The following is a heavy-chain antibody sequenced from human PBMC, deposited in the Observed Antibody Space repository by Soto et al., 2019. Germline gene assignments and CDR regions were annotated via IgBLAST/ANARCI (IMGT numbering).Heavy chain of an antibody. CDR1: GGTFSSYT. J-gene: IGHJ6*02. D-gene: IGHD2-15*01. V-gene: IGHV1-69*02. CDR2: IIPILGIA. Sequence: GASVKVSCKASGGTFSSYTISWVRQAPGQGLEWMGRIIPILGIANYAQKFQGRVTITADKSTSTAYMELSSLRSEDTAVYYCASRGQGCCSGGSCYEVNGMDVWGQGTTVTVSS. CDR3: ASRGQGCCSGGSCYEVNGMDV.